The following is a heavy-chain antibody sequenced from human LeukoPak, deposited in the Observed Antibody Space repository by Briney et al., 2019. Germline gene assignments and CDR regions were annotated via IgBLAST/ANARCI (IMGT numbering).Heavy chain of an antibody. CDR1: GYTFTGYY. V-gene: IGHV1-2*02. D-gene: IGHD2-21*02. J-gene: IGHJ4*02. CDR2: INPNSGGT. CDR3: ARAPPSTYCGGDCYSDY. Sequence: GASVKVSCKASGYTFTGYYMHWVRQAPGQGLEWMGWINPNSGGTNYAQKFQGRVTMTRDTSISTAYMELSRLRSDDTAVYYCARAPPSTYCGGDCYSDYWGQGTLVTVSS.